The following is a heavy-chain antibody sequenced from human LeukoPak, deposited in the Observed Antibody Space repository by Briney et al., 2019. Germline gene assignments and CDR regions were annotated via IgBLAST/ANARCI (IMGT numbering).Heavy chain of an antibody. CDR2: INQDGSEI. Sequence: PGGSLRLSCAASGFTFSSYWMSCVRQGPGKGREWVANINQDGSEIYYVDYVKGRFTISRDNAKNSLYLQMNSLRAEDTAVYYCARVGVVVQYYFKQHYMDVWGKGTTVTVSS. J-gene: IGHJ6*03. D-gene: IGHD3-22*01. CDR1: GFTFSSYW. CDR3: ARVGVVVQYYFKQHYMDV. V-gene: IGHV3-7*04.